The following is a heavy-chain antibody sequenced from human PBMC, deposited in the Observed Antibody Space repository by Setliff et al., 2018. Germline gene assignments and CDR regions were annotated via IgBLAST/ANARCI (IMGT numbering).Heavy chain of an antibody. D-gene: IGHD1-26*01. Sequence: SETLSLTCTVSGVSISSTTYYWTWVRQPPGKGLEWIGRLHTSGSIDYNPSLKSRVTISVDTSKNQFSLRLRSVTAADTAVYFCARDNTMVGATDYWGLGTLVTVS. CDR1: GVSISSTTYY. CDR3: ARDNTMVGATDY. J-gene: IGHJ4*02. V-gene: IGHV4-39*07. CDR2: LHTSGSI.